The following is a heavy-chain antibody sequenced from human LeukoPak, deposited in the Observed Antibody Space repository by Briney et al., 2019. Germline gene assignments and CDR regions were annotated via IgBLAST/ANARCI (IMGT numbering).Heavy chain of an antibody. Sequence: ASVKVSCKASGYTFTSYYMHCVRQAPGQGLVWMGIINPSGGSTSYAQKFQGRVTMTRDTSTSTVYMELSSLRSEDTAVYYCARAYCGGDCYSVYYYYYGMDVWGKGTTVTVSS. D-gene: IGHD2-21*02. CDR2: INPSGGST. CDR3: ARAYCGGDCYSVYYYYYGMDV. J-gene: IGHJ6*04. CDR1: GYTFTSYY. V-gene: IGHV1-46*01.